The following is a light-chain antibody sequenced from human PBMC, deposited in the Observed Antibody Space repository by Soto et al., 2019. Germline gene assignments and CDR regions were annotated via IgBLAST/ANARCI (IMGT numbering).Light chain of an antibody. Sequence: DIQMTQSPSTLAASVGDTVTVTCRASRNVDIWLAWYQQRPGKAPRLLIYRTSVLESGVPSRFRGSGSGTEFTLTISSLQPDDSATYYYQQYNDFSRMFGQGTKVDIK. CDR3: QQYNDFSRM. CDR2: RTS. V-gene: IGKV1-5*03. J-gene: IGKJ1*01. CDR1: RNVDIW.